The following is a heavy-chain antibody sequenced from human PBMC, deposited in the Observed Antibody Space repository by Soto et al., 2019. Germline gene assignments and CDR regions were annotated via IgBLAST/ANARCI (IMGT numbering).Heavy chain of an antibody. CDR3: AKEGDDVLRFLEWLFDY. V-gene: IGHV3-23*01. Sequence: GGSLRLSCAASGFTFSSYAMSWVRQAPGKGLEWVSAISGSGGSTYYADSVKGRFTISRDNPKNTLYRQMNSLRAEDTAVYYCAKEGDDVLRFLEWLFDYWGQGTLVTVSS. J-gene: IGHJ4*02. CDR2: ISGSGGST. CDR1: GFTFSSYA. D-gene: IGHD3-3*01.